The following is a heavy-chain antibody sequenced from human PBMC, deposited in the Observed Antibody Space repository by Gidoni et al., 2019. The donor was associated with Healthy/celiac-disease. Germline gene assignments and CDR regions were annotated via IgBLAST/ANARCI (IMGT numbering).Heavy chain of an antibody. CDR2: IYYSGST. Sequence: QLQLQESGPGLVKPSETLSLTCTVSGGSISSSSYYWGWIRQPPGKGLEWIGSIYYSGSTYYNPSLKSRVTISVDTSKNQCSLKLSSVTAADTAVYYCASLPSGSLGFDYWGQGTLVTVSS. D-gene: IGHD1-26*01. CDR1: GGSISSSSYY. CDR3: ASLPSGSLGFDY. J-gene: IGHJ4*02. V-gene: IGHV4-39*01.